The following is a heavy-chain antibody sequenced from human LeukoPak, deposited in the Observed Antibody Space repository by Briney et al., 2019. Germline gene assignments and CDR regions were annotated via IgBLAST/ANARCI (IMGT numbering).Heavy chain of an antibody. Sequence: GGSLRLSCAASGFTVSSNYMSWVRQAPGKGLEWVSVIYSGGSTYYADSVKGRFTISRDNSKNTLYLQMNSLRAEDTAVYYCARDSSGYSYGPSSYYFDYWGQGTLVTVSS. J-gene: IGHJ4*02. CDR3: ARDSSGYSYGPSSYYFDY. V-gene: IGHV3-53*05. CDR1: GFTVSSNY. D-gene: IGHD5-18*01. CDR2: IYSGGST.